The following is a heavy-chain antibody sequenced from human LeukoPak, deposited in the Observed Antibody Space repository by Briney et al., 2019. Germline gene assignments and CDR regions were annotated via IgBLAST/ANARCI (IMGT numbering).Heavy chain of an antibody. J-gene: IGHJ3*02. D-gene: IGHD3-10*01. CDR1: GFTFTNYA. CDR3: VKDFIGQVPDAFDI. V-gene: IGHV3-23*01. CDR2: LSPSGERK. Sequence: PGGSLRLSCAASGFTFTNYAMAWVRQAPGKGLEWVSGLSPSGERKYDAESLKGRFTISRDNSKNTLYLQLNSLRADDTAIYYCVKDFIGQVPDAFDIWGQGTVVTVSS.